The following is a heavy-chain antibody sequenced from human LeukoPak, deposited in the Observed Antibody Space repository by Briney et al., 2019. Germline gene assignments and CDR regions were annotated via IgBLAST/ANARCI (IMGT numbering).Heavy chain of an antibody. CDR1: GGSFSGYY. D-gene: IGHD7-27*01. V-gene: IGHV4-34*01. J-gene: IGHJ4*02. CDR2: INHSGST. Sequence: PSETLSLTCAVYGGSFSGYYWSWIRQPPGKGLEWIGEINHSGSTNYNPSLKSRVTISVDASKNQFSLKLSPVTAADTAVYYCARRTFGMGIDYWGQGTLVTVSS. CDR3: ARRTFGMGIDY.